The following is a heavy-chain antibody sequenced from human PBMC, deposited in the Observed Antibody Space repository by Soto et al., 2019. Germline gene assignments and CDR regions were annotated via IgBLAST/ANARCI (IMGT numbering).Heavy chain of an antibody. V-gene: IGHV1-24*01. J-gene: IGHJ1*01. Sequence: ASVKVSCKVSGYTLTELSMHWVRQAPGKGLEWMGGFDPEDGETIYAQKFQGRVTMTEDTSTDTAYMELSSLRSEDTAVYYCAKRVVRFDYFGGSPGYFQQGGRGTLVTVPS. CDR2: FDPEDGET. D-gene: IGHD3-16*01. CDR3: AKRVVRFDYFGGSPGYFQQ. CDR1: GYTLTELS.